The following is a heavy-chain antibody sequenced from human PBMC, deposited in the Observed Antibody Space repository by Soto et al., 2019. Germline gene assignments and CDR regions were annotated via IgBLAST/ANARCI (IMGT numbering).Heavy chain of an antibody. CDR1: GGSISSYY. D-gene: IGHD3-22*01. CDR2: IYYSGST. CDR3: ARTGDYYDSSGLNWFDP. Sequence: QVQLQESGPGLVKPSETLSLTCTVSGGSISSYYWSWIRQPPGKGLEWIGYIYYSGSTNYNPSLTCRVTIAVDTSKHQFSLKLSSVTAADTAVYYCARTGDYYDSSGLNWFDPWGQGTLVTVSS. V-gene: IGHV4-59*08. J-gene: IGHJ5*02.